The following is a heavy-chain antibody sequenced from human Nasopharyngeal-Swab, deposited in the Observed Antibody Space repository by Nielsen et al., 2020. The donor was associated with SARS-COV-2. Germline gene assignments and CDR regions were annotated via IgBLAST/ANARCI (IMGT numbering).Heavy chain of an antibody. Sequence: SLKISCAASGFTFGEYAMHWVRQGPGKGLEWVSGISWNSGSIGYADSVKGRFTISRDNAKNSLYLQMNSLRPEDTALYYCAKLPPDYYDSSASSDYWGQGTLVTVSS. D-gene: IGHD3-22*01. CDR3: AKLPPDYYDSSASSDY. CDR2: ISWNSGSI. J-gene: IGHJ4*02. V-gene: IGHV3-9*01. CDR1: GFTFGEYA.